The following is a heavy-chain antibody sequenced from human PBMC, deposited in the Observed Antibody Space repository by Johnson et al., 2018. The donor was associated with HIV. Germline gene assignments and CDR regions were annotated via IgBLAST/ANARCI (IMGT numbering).Heavy chain of an antibody. V-gene: IGHV3-9*01. Sequence: VQLVESGGGVVQPGRSLRLSCAASGFTFSSYGMHWVRQAPGKGLEWVSGISWNSGSIDYADSVKGRFTISRDNAKNSLYLQMSSLKAEDTALYYCVKERRGLDAFDIWGQGTMVTVSS. CDR2: ISWNSGSI. CDR1: GFTFSSYG. D-gene: IGHD5-12*01. J-gene: IGHJ3*02. CDR3: VKERRGLDAFDI.